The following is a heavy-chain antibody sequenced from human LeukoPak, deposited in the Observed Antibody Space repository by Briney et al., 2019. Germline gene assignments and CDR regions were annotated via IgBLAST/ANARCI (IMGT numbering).Heavy chain of an antibody. CDR1: GFTFSSYT. D-gene: IGHD3-10*01. J-gene: IGHJ2*01. Sequence: GGSLRLSCAASGFTFSSYTMNWVRQAPGKGLEWVSSITSSSSYIYYADSVKGRFTISRDNAKNSLYLQMNSLRAEDTAVYYCARTWGGLVYWYSDLWGRGTLVTVSS. V-gene: IGHV3-21*01. CDR2: ITSSSSYI. CDR3: ARTWGGLVYWYSDL.